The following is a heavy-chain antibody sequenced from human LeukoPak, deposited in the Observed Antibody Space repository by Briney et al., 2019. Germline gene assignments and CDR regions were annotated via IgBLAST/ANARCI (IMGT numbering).Heavy chain of an antibody. CDR1: GGSINSGDSY. V-gene: IGHV4-30-4*01. J-gene: IGHJ4*02. D-gene: IGHD3-10*01. CDR3: ARVPYGSGTYYFDY. CDR2: ISYSGSP. Sequence: SQTLSLTCSVSGGSINSGDSYWSWIRQPPGKSLEWIGYISYSGSPYYNPSLRGRVAISGDTSENQFFLRLGSQTAAHTAVYYCARVPYGSGTYYFDYWGQGILVTVSS.